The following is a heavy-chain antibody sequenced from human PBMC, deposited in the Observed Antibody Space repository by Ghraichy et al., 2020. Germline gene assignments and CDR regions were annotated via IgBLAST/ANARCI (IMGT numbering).Heavy chain of an antibody. J-gene: IGHJ4*02. Sequence: GESLNISCTASGFTFGDYAMSWVRQAPGKGLEWVGFIRSKAYGGTTEYAASVKGRFTISRDDSKSIAYLQMNSLKTEDTAVYYCTRGVLAVTTLFDYWGQGTLVTVSS. CDR1: GFTFGDYA. CDR3: TRGVLAVTTLFDY. CDR2: IRSKAYGGTT. V-gene: IGHV3-49*04. D-gene: IGHD4-17*01.